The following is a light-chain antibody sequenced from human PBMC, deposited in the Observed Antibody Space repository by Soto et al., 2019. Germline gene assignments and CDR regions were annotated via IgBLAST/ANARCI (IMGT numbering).Light chain of an antibody. CDR3: QSYDSSLSVV. Sequence: QSVLTQPPSVSGAPGQRVTGSCTGSSSNIGAGYDVHWYQQLPGTAPKLLIYGNSNRPSGVPDRFSGSKSGTSASLAITGLQAEDEADYYCQSYDSSLSVVFGGETKLTVL. J-gene: IGLJ2*01. CDR2: GNS. V-gene: IGLV1-40*01. CDR1: SSNIGAGYD.